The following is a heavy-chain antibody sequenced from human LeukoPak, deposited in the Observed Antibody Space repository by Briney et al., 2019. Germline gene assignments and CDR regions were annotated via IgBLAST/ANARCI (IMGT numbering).Heavy chain of an antibody. V-gene: IGHV4-34*01. Sequence: SETLSLTCAVYGGSFSGYYWSWIRQPPGKGLQWIGEINHSGSTNYNPSLNSRVTISVDTSKNQFSLKLSSVTAADTAVYYCARAVGRDGYNLWVYWGQGTLVTVSS. J-gene: IGHJ4*02. CDR2: INHSGST. D-gene: IGHD5-24*01. CDR3: ARAVGRDGYNLWVY. CDR1: GGSFSGYY.